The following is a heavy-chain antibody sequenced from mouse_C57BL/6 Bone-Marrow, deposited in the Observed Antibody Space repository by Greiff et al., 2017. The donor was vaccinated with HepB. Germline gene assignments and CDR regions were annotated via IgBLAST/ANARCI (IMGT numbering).Heavy chain of an antibody. CDR3: ARGWDYDGAY. D-gene: IGHD2-4*01. CDR2: INSDGGST. CDR1: EYEFPSHD. J-gene: IGHJ3*01. Sequence: EVKLVESGGGLVQPGESLKLSCESNEYEFPSHDMSWVRKTPEKRLELVAAINSDGGSTYYPDTMVRQFIISRDNTKTTLYLQMSSLVSEDTALYYCARGWDYDGAYWGQGTLVTVSA. V-gene: IGHV5-2*01.